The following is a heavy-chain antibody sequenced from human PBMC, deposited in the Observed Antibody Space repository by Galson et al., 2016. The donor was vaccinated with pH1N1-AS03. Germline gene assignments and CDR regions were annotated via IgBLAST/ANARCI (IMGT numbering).Heavy chain of an antibody. CDR3: AREYTSGKPTHYDS. Sequence: KGLEWVATIKEDGSQKYYGDSVRGRFTISRDNAKNSLHLQMDSLRADDTATYYCAREYTSGKPTHYDSRGQGTLVTVSS. V-gene: IGHV3-7*03. CDR2: IKEDGSQK. J-gene: IGHJ4*02. D-gene: IGHD6-19*01.